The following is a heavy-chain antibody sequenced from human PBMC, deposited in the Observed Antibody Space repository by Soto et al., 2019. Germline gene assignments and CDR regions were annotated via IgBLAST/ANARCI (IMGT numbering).Heavy chain of an antibody. V-gene: IGHV1-18*01. CDR2: ISAYNGNT. CDR1: GYTFTSYV. D-gene: IGHD6-25*01. Sequence: QVQLVQSGAEVKKPGASVKVSCKASGYTFTSYVISWVRQAPGQGLEWMGWISAYNGNTNYGQQLQGRVTMTTDTSTSTAYMELRSLRSDDTAVYYCARDRYERAATYYYYGMDVWGQGTTVTVSS. CDR3: ARDRYERAATYYYYGMDV. J-gene: IGHJ6*02.